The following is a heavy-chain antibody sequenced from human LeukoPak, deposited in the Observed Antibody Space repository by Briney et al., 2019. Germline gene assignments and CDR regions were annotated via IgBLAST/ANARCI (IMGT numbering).Heavy chain of an antibody. CDR1: GYTLTELS. D-gene: IGHD3-3*01. V-gene: IGHV1-24*01. Sequence: GASVKVSCKVSGYTLTELSMHWVRQAPGKGLEWMGGFDPEDGETIYAQKFQGRVTMTEDTSTDTAYMELSSLRSEDTAVYYCATDFPFYDFWSGYYNLDYWGQGTLVTVSS. CDR3: ATDFPFYDFWSGYYNLDY. CDR2: FDPEDGET. J-gene: IGHJ4*02.